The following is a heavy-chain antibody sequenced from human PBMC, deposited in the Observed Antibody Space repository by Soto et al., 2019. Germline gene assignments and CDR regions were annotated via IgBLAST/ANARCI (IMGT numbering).Heavy chain of an antibody. CDR1: GFTVTSNY. CDR2: FYSGGST. D-gene: IGHD2-21*02. V-gene: IGHV3-53*04. Sequence: EVQLVQSGGGLVQHGGSLRLSCAASGFTVTSNYMSWVRQAPGQGLEWVSVFYSGGSTYYADSVKGRFTISRHNSKNTLYLQMNGLRAEDTAVYHGARHIGVVTAIPNDAFDIWGQGTMVTVSS. J-gene: IGHJ3*02. CDR3: ARHIGVVTAIPNDAFDI.